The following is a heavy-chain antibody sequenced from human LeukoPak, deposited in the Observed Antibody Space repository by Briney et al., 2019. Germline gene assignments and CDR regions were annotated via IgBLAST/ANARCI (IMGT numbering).Heavy chain of an antibody. J-gene: IGHJ3*02. D-gene: IGHD3-22*01. V-gene: IGHV1-69*13. CDR3: ASPSSGYYLDAFDI. Sequence: SVKVSCKASGGTFSNYAINWMRQAPGQGLEWLGGIITNFGTANYAQKYQGRVTITADESTSTAYMELSSLRSEDTAVYYCASPSSGYYLDAFDIWGQGTMVTVSS. CDR2: IITNFGTA. CDR1: GGTFSNYA.